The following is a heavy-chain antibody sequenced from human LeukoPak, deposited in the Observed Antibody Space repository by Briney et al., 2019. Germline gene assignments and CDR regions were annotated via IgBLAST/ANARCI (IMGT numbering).Heavy chain of an antibody. CDR1: GGTFSSYA. CDR2: TSDRGDYT. V-gene: IGHV3-23*01. J-gene: IGHJ4*02. D-gene: IGHD1-7*01. CDR3: ARKAQYNGHYPLDY. Sequence: SCKASGGTFSSYAISWVRQAPGKGLEWVSGTSDRGDYTYYADSVKGRFTISRDSSKNTLVLQMNSLRAEDTALYFCARKAQYNGHYPLDYWGQGTLVTVSS.